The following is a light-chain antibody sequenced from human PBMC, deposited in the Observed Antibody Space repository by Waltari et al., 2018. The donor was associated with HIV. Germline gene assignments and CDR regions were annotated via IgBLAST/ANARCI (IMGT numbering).Light chain of an antibody. CDR3: ASWDDGLSGHV. CDR1: NSNIGRNY. CDR2: RND. V-gene: IGLV1-47*01. Sequence: SGLTQPPSLSGTPGQRLTIPCSGNNSNIGRNYVFWYRQLPGTAPSLLVYRNDHRPSGVADRCSGSRSGASGSLGIGGLRVEDEADYFCASWDDGLSGHVFGGGTTVSV. J-gene: IGLJ1*01.